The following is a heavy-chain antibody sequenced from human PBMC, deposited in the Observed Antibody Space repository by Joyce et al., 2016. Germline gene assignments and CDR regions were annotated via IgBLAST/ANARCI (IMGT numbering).Heavy chain of an antibody. D-gene: IGHD2-2*01. CDR2: MNPKSGHT. Sequence: QVQLVQSGAEVKKPGASVKVSCKASGYTFTNYDINWVRQATGQGLEWMGWMNPKSGHTGYAQKFQGRVTMNRDTSTNTAYMELRRLRSEDTAVYYCAIPGYYYYYGMDGWGQGTTVTVSS. CDR1: GYTFTNYD. J-gene: IGHJ6*02. V-gene: IGHV1-8*01. CDR3: AIPGYYYYYGMDG.